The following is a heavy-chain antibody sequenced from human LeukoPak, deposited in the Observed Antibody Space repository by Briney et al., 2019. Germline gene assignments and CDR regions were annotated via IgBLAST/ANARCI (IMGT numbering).Heavy chain of an antibody. CDR2: ISYDGSNK. V-gene: IGHV3-30*18. CDR3: AKDHVKTYSGYVTVTIHQDAFDI. Sequence: SGGSLRLSCAASGFTFSSYGMHWVRQAPGKGLEWVADISYDGSNKYYADSVKGRFTISRDNSKNTLYLQMNSLRAEDTAVYYCAKDHVKTYSGYVTVTIHQDAFDIWGQGTMVTVSS. D-gene: IGHD5-12*01. CDR1: GFTFSSYG. J-gene: IGHJ3*02.